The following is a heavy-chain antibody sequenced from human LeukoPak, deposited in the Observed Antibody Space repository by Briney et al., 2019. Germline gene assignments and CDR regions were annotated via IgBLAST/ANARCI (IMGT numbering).Heavy chain of an antibody. CDR2: MNPNSDNT. J-gene: IGHJ4*02. CDR1: GYTFSNYD. Sequence: GASVKVSCKTSGYTFSNYDINWVRQATGQGLEWMGWMNPNSDNTGFAQKFQGRVTMTRNTSITTAYMELSSLTSEDTAVYYCARGRDTLDWGQGTLVTVSS. CDR3: ARGRDTLD. V-gene: IGHV1-8*01. D-gene: IGHD2-21*02.